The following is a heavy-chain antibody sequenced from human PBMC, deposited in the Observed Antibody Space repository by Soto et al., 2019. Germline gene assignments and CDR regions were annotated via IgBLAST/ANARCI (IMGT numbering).Heavy chain of an antibody. V-gene: IGHV3-74*03. CDR3: VRDRRRRGDPFNI. Sequence: EVQLVESGGGLVQPGGSLRLSCAASGFSFSSSWMHWVRQAPGKGLVWVSRISFDGTATTSADAVKGRFIISRDNAKNTLFLQMHNLRADDSAMYYYVRDRRRRGDPFNIWGQGTFVSVSS. J-gene: IGHJ3*02. CDR1: GFSFSSSW. D-gene: IGHD3-10*01. CDR2: ISFDGTAT.